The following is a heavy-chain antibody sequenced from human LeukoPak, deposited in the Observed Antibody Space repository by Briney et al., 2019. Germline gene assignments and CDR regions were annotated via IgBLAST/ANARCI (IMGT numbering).Heavy chain of an antibody. D-gene: IGHD5-18*01. Sequence: GSLRLSCAASGFTFSSYWMNWARQAPGKGLEWVASINHNGNVNYYVDSVKGRFTISRDNAKNSLYLQMNSLRAEDTAVYYCARDAVGTANAVWGQGTTVTVSS. J-gene: IGHJ6*02. V-gene: IGHV3-7*01. CDR3: ARDAVGTANAV. CDR2: INHNGNVN. CDR1: GFTFSSYW.